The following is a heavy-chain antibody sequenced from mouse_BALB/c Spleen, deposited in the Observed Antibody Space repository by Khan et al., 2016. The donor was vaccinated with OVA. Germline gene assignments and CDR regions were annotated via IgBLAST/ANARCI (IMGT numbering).Heavy chain of an antibody. Sequence: IQLVQSGPELVKPGASVKISCKASGYSFTGYFMNWVMQSHGKSLEWIGRINPHIGETFYNQKFKGKATLTVDESSSTAHMELRSLASEDSAVYYCARIYGSYFDYWGQGTPLTVSS. CDR2: INPHIGET. D-gene: IGHD1-1*01. CDR3: ARIYGSYFDY. V-gene: IGHV1-20*02. J-gene: IGHJ2*01. CDR1: GYSFTGYF.